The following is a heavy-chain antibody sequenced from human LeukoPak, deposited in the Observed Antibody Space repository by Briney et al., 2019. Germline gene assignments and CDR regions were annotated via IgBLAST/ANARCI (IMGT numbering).Heavy chain of an antibody. CDR1: GGSISSGSYY. CDR2: IYYTGST. V-gene: IGHV4-61*01. D-gene: IGHD5-12*01. Sequence: SETLSLTCTVSGGSISSGSYYWSWIRQSPGKGLEWIGYIYYTGSTNYNPSLKSRVTISVDTSKNQFSLNVSSVTAADTAVYYCARGASGYDRGPWSDWGQGTLVTVSS. CDR3: ARGASGYDRGPWSD. J-gene: IGHJ4*02.